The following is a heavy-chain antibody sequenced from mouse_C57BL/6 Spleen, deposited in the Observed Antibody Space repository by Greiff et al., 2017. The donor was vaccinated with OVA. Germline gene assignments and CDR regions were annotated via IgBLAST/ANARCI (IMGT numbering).Heavy chain of an antibody. J-gene: IGHJ4*01. CDR1: GFSLTSYG. CDR2: IWRGGST. V-gene: IGHV2-5*01. CDR3: AKQITTVVATRYYAMDY. D-gene: IGHD1-1*01. Sequence: VKLMESGPGLVQPSQSLSITCTVSGFSLTSYGVHWVRQSPGKGLEWLGVIWRGGSTDYNAAFMSRLSITKDNSKSQVFFKMNSLQADDTAIYYCAKQITTVVATRYYAMDYWGQGTSVTVSS.